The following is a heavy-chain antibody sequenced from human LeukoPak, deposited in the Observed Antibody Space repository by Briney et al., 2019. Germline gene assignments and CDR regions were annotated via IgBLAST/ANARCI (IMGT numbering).Heavy chain of an antibody. J-gene: IGHJ5*02. CDR1: GFTFSSFG. Sequence: GGSLTLSCAASGFTFSSFGMHWVRQAPGKGLEWVAVIWYDASNKYYADSVKGRFTISRDNSKNTLFLQMNSLRDDDTAVYYCVRGVGVSRFNYFDPWGQGTLVIVSS. V-gene: IGHV3-33*01. D-gene: IGHD6-13*01. CDR3: VRGVGVSRFNYFDP. CDR2: IWYDASNK.